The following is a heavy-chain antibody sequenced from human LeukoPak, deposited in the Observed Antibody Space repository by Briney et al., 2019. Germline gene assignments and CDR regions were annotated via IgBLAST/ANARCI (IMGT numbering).Heavy chain of an antibody. J-gene: IGHJ5*02. D-gene: IGHD3-9*01. Sequence: GGSLRLSCAASGFTFSGFAMTWVRQAPGKGLEWVSSIIGTGVGAFYADSVKGRFTISRDNSKNTLYLQMNSLRADDTAVYYCAKGKAYDNLDWFDPWGQGTLVTVSS. CDR2: IIGTGVGA. CDR1: GFTFSGFA. CDR3: AKGKAYDNLDWFDP. V-gene: IGHV3-23*01.